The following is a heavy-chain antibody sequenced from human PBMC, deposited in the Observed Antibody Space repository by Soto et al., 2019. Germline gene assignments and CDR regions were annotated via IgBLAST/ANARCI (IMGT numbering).Heavy chain of an antibody. J-gene: IGHJ4*02. V-gene: IGHV3-30*03. D-gene: IGHD6-13*01. CDR3: ARGRGTGSFRIDS. CDR2: LSYDGTTE. Sequence: QVQLVESGGGVVQPGRSLRLSCAASGFTFSNYAMHWVRQTPGKGLEWVAFLSYDGTTEHFGESVKGRFTISRDNSKSVLYLQMSSLRPEDTAVYSCARGRGTGSFRIDSWGQGTLVTVSS. CDR1: GFTFSNYA.